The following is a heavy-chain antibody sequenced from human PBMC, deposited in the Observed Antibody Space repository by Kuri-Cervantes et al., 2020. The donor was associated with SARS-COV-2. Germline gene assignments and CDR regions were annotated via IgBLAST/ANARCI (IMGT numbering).Heavy chain of an antibody. D-gene: IGHD2-2*01. CDR3: ARGYCSSTSCPPYYYYGMDV. CDR1: GFTFSSYS. V-gene: IGHV3-48*02. J-gene: IGHJ6*02. Sequence: GGSLRLSCAVSGFTFSSYSMNWVRQAPGKGLEWVSYISSSSSTIYYADSVNGRFTISRDNAKNSLYLQMNSLRDENTAVYYCARGYCSSTSCPPYYYYGMDVWGQGTTVTVSS. CDR2: ISSSSSTI.